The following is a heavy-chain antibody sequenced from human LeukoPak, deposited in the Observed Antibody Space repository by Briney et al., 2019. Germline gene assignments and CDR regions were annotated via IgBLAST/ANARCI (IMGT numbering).Heavy chain of an antibody. Sequence: ASVTVSCKASGGTFSSYAISWVRQAPGQGLEWMGGIIPIFGTADYAQKFQGRVTITADESTSTAYMELSSLRSEDTAVYYCARIWDTAMAQPFDYWGQGTLVTVSS. D-gene: IGHD5-18*01. V-gene: IGHV1-69*01. CDR3: ARIWDTAMAQPFDY. J-gene: IGHJ4*02. CDR2: IIPIFGTA. CDR1: GGTFSSYA.